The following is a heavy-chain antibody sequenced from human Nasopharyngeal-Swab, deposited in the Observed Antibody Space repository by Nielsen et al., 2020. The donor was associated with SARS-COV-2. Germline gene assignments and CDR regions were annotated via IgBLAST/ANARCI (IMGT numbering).Heavy chain of an antibody. CDR3: AKDKNDFWSGPSDY. CDR1: GFTFDDYA. Sequence: SLRLSCAASGFTFDDYAMHWVRQAPGKGLEWVSGISWNSGSIGYADSVKGRFTISRDNAKNSLYLQMNSLRAEDTALYYCAKDKNDFWSGPSDYWGQGTLVTVSS. J-gene: IGHJ4*02. CDR2: ISWNSGSI. V-gene: IGHV3-9*01. D-gene: IGHD3-3*01.